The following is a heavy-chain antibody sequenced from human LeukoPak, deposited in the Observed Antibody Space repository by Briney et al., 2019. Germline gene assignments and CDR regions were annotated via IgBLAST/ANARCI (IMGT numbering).Heavy chain of an antibody. V-gene: IGHV4-59*12. J-gene: IGHJ4*02. CDR1: GGSISSYC. Sequence: SETLSLTCTVSGGSISSYCWNWIRQPPGGGLEWIGFIHDSGSTNYNPSLKSRVTISVGTSKNQFSLKLSSVTAADTAVYYCARGSKPGDCHDYWGQGTLVTVSS. CDR3: ARGSKPGDCHDY. D-gene: IGHD2-21*02. CDR2: IHDSGST.